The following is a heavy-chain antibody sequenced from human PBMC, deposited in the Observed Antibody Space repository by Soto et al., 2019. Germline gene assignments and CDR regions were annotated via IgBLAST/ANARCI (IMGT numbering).Heavy chain of an antibody. Sequence: SETLSLTCTVDGGYIRGYDWSRIRQPPGKGLEWIGEINHSGSTNYNPSLKSRVTISVDTSKNQFSLKLSSVTAADTAVYYCARGRKYGDSQLDPWGQGTLVTVSS. D-gene: IGHD4-17*01. V-gene: IGHV4-34*01. CDR3: ARGRKYGDSQLDP. J-gene: IGHJ5*02. CDR2: INHSGST. CDR1: GGYIRGYD.